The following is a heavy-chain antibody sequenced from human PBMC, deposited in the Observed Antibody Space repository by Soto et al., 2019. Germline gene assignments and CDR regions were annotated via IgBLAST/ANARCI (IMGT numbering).Heavy chain of an antibody. J-gene: IGHJ4*02. V-gene: IGHV3-23*01. CDR2: ISGSGGST. CDR3: AKGTIAARRRSLDY. Sequence: EVQLLESGGGLVQPGGSLRLSCAASGFTFSSYAMSWVRQAPGKGLEWVSAISGSGGSTYYADSVKGRFTISRDNSKNALYLQMNSLRAEDTAVYYCAKGTIAARRRSLDYWGQGTLVTVSS. D-gene: IGHD6-6*01. CDR1: GFTFSSYA.